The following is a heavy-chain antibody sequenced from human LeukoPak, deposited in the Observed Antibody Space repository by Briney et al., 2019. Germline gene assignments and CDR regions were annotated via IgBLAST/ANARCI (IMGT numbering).Heavy chain of an antibody. Sequence: GGSLRLSCAASGFTFSSYSMNWVRQAPGKGLEWVSSISSSSSYIYYTDSVKGRFTISRDNAKNSLYLQMNSLRAEDTAVYYCARAYLWFGDFIEDYWGQGTLVTVSS. CDR2: ISSSSSYI. CDR1: GFTFSSYS. J-gene: IGHJ4*02. CDR3: ARAYLWFGDFIEDY. V-gene: IGHV3-21*01. D-gene: IGHD3-10*01.